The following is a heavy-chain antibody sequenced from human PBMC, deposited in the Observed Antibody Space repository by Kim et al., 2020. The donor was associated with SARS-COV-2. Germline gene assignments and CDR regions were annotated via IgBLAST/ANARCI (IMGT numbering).Heavy chain of an antibody. D-gene: IGHD2-2*01. Sequence: GGSLRLSCAGSGFTFSNHAMTWVRQAPGKGPEWVSTIRGSGDNTYYTDSVRGRFTISRDNSKNTLYLQMNSLRAEDTAVYYCAKGPAPSSSYHMEVWGKGTTVTVS. CDR2: IRGSGDNT. V-gene: IGHV3-23*01. J-gene: IGHJ6*03. CDR1: GFTFSNHA. CDR3: AKGPAPSSSYHMEV.